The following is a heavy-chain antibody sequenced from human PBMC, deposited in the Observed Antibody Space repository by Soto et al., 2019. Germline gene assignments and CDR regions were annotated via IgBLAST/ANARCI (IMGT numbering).Heavy chain of an antibody. V-gene: IGHV1-8*01. J-gene: IGHJ6*02. CDR1: GYTFTSYD. CDR2: MNPNSGNT. CDR3: ATDSSYFMVRGVTAYGMDV. Sequence: ASVKVSCKASGYTFTSYDINWVRQATGQGLEWMGRMNPNSGNTGYAQKFQGRVTMTRNTSISTAYMELSSLRSEDTAVYYCATDSSYFMVRGVTAYGMDVWGQGTAVTGFS. D-gene: IGHD3-10*01.